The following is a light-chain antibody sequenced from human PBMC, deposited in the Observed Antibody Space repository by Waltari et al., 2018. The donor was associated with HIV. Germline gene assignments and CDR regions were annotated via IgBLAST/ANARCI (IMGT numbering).Light chain of an antibody. CDR2: DDS. Sequence: SYELTQPPSVSVSPGQTARITCSGDALPTKYAYWYQQKSGQAPVLVIYDDSKRPSGIPERFSGSSSGTMATLTISGAQVEYEADYYCYSTDSSGNHRVFGGGTKLTVL. J-gene: IGLJ2*01. V-gene: IGLV3-10*01. CDR1: ALPTKY. CDR3: YSTDSSGNHRV.